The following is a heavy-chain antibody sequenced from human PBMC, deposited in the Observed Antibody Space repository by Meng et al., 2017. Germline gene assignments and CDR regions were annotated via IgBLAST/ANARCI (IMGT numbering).Heavy chain of an antibody. CDR2: INAGNGNT. CDR3: ARDKLKTFDP. J-gene: IGHJ5*02. CDR1: GYTFISFA. Sequence: QGQLVQFGAEVKKPGASVKVSWKACGYTFISFAMHWVRQAPGQRLEWMGWINAGNGNTKYSQKFQGRVTITRDTSASTAYMELSSLRSEDTAVYYCARDKLKTFDPWGQGTLVTVSS. V-gene: IGHV1-3*01.